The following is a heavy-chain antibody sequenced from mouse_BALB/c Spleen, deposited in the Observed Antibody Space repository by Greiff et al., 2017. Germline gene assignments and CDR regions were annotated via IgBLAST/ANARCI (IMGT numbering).Heavy chain of an antibody. V-gene: IGHV5-17*02. CDR1: GFTFSSFG. Sequence: DVKLVESGGGLVQPGGSRKLSCAASGFTFSSFGMHWVRQAPEKGLEWVAYISSGSSTIYYADTVKGRFTISRDNPKNTLFLQMTSLRSEDTAMYYWARGGPMITGAMDYWGQGTSVTVSS. CDR3: ARGGPMITGAMDY. D-gene: IGHD2-4*01. J-gene: IGHJ4*01. CDR2: ISSGSSTI.